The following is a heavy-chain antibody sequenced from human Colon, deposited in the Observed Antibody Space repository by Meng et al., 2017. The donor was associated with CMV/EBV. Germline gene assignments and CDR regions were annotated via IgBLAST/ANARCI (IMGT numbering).Heavy chain of an antibody. V-gene: IGHV4-39*07. J-gene: IGHJ4*02. Sequence: SETLSLTCTVSGDAITSRSYYWGWIRQTPGKGLEWIGSIYPSGTTYYSPSLTSRITITLDTSKRQLSLKLTSLTVAETAVYYCAGGRVAGAFDSWGQGSVVTVSS. CDR3: AGGRVAGAFDS. CDR1: GDAITSRSYY. D-gene: IGHD6-19*01. CDR2: IYPSGTT.